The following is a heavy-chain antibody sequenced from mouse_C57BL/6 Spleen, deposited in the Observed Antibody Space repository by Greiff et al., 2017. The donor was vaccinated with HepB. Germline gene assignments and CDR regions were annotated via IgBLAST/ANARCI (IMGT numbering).Heavy chain of an antibody. Sequence: LEESGAELARPGASVKLSCKASGYTFTSYGISWVKQRTGQGLEWIGEIYPRSGNTYYNEKFKGKATLTADKSSSTAYMELRSLTSEDSAVYFCAREEYSSGYQAWFAYWGQGTLVTVSA. CDR2: IYPRSGNT. CDR3: AREEYSSGYQAWFAY. CDR1: GYTFTSYG. D-gene: IGHD3-2*02. V-gene: IGHV1-81*01. J-gene: IGHJ3*01.